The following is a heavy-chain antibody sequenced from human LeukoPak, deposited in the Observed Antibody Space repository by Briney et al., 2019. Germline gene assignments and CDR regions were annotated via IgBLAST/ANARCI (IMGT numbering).Heavy chain of an antibody. D-gene: IGHD2-15*01. V-gene: IGHV5-51*01. Sequence: GESLKISCKVSGYTFTSSWIGWVCQMPGKGLEWMGIIYPGDSDTRYRPSFQGQVTISADKSISTAYLQWSSLKASDTAMYYCARLGSCRGGSCTAFDIWGQGTVVTVSS. CDR2: IYPGDSDT. J-gene: IGHJ3*02. CDR3: ARLGSCRGGSCTAFDI. CDR1: GYTFTSSW.